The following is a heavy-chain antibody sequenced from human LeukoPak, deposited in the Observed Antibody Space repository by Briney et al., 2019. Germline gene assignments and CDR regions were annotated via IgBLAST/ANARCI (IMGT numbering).Heavy chain of an antibody. J-gene: IGHJ6*02. CDR3: ARWGPVTTTSRVYDYYGMDV. V-gene: IGHV1-18*01. CDR2: IGTYNGNT. CDR1: GYTFISYG. D-gene: IGHD4-17*01. Sequence: ASVRVSCKASGYTFISYGITWVRQAPGQGLEWMGWIGTYNGNTNYAQKLQDRVTMTRVTSTSTVYMELRNLRSDDTAMYYCARWGPVTTTSRVYDYYGMDVWGQGTTVTVSS.